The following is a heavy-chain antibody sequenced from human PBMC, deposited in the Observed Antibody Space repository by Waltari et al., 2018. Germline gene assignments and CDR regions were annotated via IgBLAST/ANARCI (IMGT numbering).Heavy chain of an antibody. CDR2: ISAYNGTT. J-gene: IGHJ4*02. D-gene: IGHD1-7*01. CDR1: GYTFTSYG. CDR3: ARDPGHWNYRSPYYFDY. Sequence: QVQLVQSGAEVKKPGASVKVSCKASGYTFTSYGISWVRPAPGQGLEWMGWISAYNGTTTYAQKLQGRVTMTTDTSTSTAYMELRSLRSDDTAVYYCARDPGHWNYRSPYYFDYWGQGTLVTVSS. V-gene: IGHV1-18*01.